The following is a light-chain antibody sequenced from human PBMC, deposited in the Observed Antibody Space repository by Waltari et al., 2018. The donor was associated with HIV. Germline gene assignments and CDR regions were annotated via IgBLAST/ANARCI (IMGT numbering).Light chain of an antibody. J-gene: IGLJ2*01. CDR2: EVK. CDR1: SSDVGASDY. CDR3: SSYSASGTLVL. Sequence: QSALTQPASVSGSPGQSISISCSGTSSDVGASDYVSWYHQHPGEAPTPILYEVKTRPSGISNRFSGSKSGNTASLTISGLQVEDEAHYYCSSYSASGTLVLFGGGTRLTVL. V-gene: IGLV2-14*01.